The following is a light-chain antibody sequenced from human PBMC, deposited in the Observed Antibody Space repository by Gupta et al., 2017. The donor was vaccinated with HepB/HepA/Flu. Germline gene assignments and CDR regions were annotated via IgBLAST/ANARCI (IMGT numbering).Light chain of an antibody. V-gene: IGKV3-20*01. CDR3: HQYGASPRT. J-gene: IGKJ1*01. CDR2: GAS. Sequence: EIVLTQSPGTLSLSPGERATLSCRASQSLSGSLLAWYQQKPGQAPRLLIDGASSRANGIPDRFTGSGSGTDFTLTINRLEPEDFAVYFCHQYGASPRTFGQGTKVEIK. CDR1: QSLSGSL.